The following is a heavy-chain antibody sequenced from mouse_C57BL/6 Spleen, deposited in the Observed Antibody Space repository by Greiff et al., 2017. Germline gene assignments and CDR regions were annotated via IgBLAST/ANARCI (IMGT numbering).Heavy chain of an antibody. V-gene: IGHV1-42*01. CDR1: GYSFTGYY. Sequence: VQLQQSGPELVKPGASVKISCKASGYSFTGYYMNWVKQSPEKSLEWIGEINPSTGGTTYNQKFKAKATLTVDKSSSTAYMQLKSLTSEDSAVYYCARGGNGYYYFDYWGQGTTLTVSS. CDR3: ARGGNGYYYFDY. CDR2: INPSTGGT. D-gene: IGHD2-3*01. J-gene: IGHJ2*01.